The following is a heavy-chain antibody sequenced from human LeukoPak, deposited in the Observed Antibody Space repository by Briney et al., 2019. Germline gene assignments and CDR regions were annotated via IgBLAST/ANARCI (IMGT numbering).Heavy chain of an antibody. CDR2: IFDGKTI. V-gene: IGHV4-34*12. J-gene: IGHJ4*02. CDR3: ASGAWATRLNS. Sequence: SETLSLTCAVYGESLNYYYWSWIRQSPGKGLEWIGDIFDGKTINYNPPLKSRVTISAATSSQQFSLNLKSVTAADTAVYFCASGAWATRLNSWAQGALVIVS. D-gene: IGHD4-23*01. CDR1: GESLNYYY.